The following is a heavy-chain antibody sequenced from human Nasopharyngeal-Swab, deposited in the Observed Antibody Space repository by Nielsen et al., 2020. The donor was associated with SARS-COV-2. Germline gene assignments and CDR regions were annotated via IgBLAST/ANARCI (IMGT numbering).Heavy chain of an antibody. J-gene: IGHJ4*02. Sequence: GSLRLSCTVSGGSVSSGSYYWSWIRQPPGKGLEWIGYIYYSGSTNYNPSLKSRVTISVDTSKNQFSLKLSSVTAADTAVYYCARDQTVGAYDYWGQGTLVTVSS. CDR3: ARDQTVGAYDY. CDR2: IYYSGST. CDR1: GGSVSSGSYY. V-gene: IGHV4-61*01. D-gene: IGHD1-26*01.